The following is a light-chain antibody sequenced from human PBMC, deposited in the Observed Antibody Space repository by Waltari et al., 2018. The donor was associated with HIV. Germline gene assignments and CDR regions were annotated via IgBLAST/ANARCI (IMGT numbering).Light chain of an antibody. CDR2: EVR. CDR1: SSDVGSYNL. CDR3: CSYAGSSTLI. J-gene: IGLJ2*01. V-gene: IGLV2-23*02. Sequence: QSALTQPASVSGSPGQSITISCTGTSSDVGSYNLVSWYQQNPDKAPKLMIYEVRKRPSGASNRFPGSKSGNTSSLTISGLQAEDEAAYYCCSYAGSSTLIFGGGTKLTVL.